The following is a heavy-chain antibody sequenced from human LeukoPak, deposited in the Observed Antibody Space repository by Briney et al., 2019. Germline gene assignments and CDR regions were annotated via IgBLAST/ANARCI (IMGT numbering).Heavy chain of an antibody. Sequence: RASVKVSCKASGYTFTSYDINWVRQATGQGLEWMGWMNPNSGNTGYAQKFQGRVTMTRNTSINTAYMELSSLRSEDTAVYYCARGSIPYYYYYTDVWGKGTTVTISS. J-gene: IGHJ6*03. CDR1: GYTFTSYD. V-gene: IGHV1-8*01. CDR3: ARGSIPYYYYYTDV. D-gene: IGHD2-21*01. CDR2: MNPNSGNT.